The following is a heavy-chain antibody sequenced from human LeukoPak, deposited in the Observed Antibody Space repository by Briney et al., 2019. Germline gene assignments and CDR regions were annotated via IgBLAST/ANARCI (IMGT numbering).Heavy chain of an antibody. D-gene: IGHD6-19*01. CDR3: ARGRYSSGWYKEKTWFDP. CDR1: GVSLSRGGYS. Sequence: SETLSLTCTVSGVSLSRGGYSWTWIRQPPRKELEWIGDIYHTGNTNYNPSLKSRFTISVDASKNQVSLRLTSVTAADTAVYYCARGRYSSGWYKEKTWFDPWGQGTLVTVSS. J-gene: IGHJ5*02. CDR2: IYHTGNT. V-gene: IGHV4-30-4*07.